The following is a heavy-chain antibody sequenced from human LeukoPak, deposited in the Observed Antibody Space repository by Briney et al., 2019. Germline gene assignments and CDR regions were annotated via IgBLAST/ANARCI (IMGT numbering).Heavy chain of an antibody. V-gene: IGHV3-30*04. CDR2: ISYDGSTK. CDR1: GFTFTNYP. CDR3: AREILAPGKTHDY. Sequence: PGGSLRLSCAASGFTFTNYPIHWVRQAPGKGLEWVTVISYDGSTKYYADSVKGRFTISRDNAKNTLFLQINSLRAEDTAVYYCAREILAPGKTHDYWGQGTLVTVSS. J-gene: IGHJ4*02.